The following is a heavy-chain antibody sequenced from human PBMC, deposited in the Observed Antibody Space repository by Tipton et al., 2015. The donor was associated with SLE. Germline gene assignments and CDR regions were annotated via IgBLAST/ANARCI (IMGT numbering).Heavy chain of an antibody. J-gene: IGHJ4*02. Sequence: LRLPCTVSGVSINSGAYYWSWIRQPPGKGLEWIGEINHSGSTNYNPSLKSRVTISVDTSKNQFSLKLSSVTAADTAVYYCARGILEWSDYWGQGALVTVSS. D-gene: IGHD3-3*01. CDR2: INHSGST. V-gene: IGHV4-34*01. CDR1: GVSINSGAYY. CDR3: ARGILEWSDY.